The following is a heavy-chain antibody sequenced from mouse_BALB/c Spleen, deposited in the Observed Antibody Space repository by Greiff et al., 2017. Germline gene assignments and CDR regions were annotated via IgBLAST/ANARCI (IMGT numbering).Heavy chain of an antibody. J-gene: IGHJ1*01. D-gene: IGHD1-1*01. CDR2: ISSGGSYT. CDR1: GFTFSSYG. Sequence: EVKLMESGGDLVKPGGSLKLSCAASGFTFSSYGMSWVRQTPDKRLEWVATISSGGSYTYYPDSVKGRFTISRDNAKNTLYLQMSSLKSEDTAMYYCARHVNYCSSYGGWYFDVWGAGTTVTVSS. CDR3: ARHVNYCSSYGGWYFDV. V-gene: IGHV5-6*01.